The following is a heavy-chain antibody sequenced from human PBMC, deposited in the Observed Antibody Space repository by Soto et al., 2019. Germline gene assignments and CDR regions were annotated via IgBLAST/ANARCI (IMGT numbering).Heavy chain of an antibody. V-gene: IGHV3-43*01. CDR3: AKDEGAAVESPGD. Sequence: EVQLVESGGTVIQPGGSLRLSCAASGFIFDDFTMHWVRLLPGTGLQWVSYINWDGGITMYADSVKGRFTISSDNTNIHLYLQMNSLASDDSAPYYCAKDEGAAVESPGDWGQGTLVTVSS. D-gene: IGHD6-13*01. CDR2: INWDGGIT. CDR1: GFIFDDFT. J-gene: IGHJ4*02.